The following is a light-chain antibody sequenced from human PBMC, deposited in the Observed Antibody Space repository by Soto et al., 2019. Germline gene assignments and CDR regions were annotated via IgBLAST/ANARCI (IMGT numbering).Light chain of an antibody. V-gene: IGKV3-20*01. Sequence: DIVLTQSSGTICHSPRARPTHSCSSSQSVSSSYLAWYQQKPGQAPRLLIYGASSRATGIPDRFSGSGSGTDFTLTISRLEPEDFAVYYCQQYGSSPRTCGQGNKGDIK. CDR1: QSVSSSY. CDR3: QQYGSSPRT. CDR2: GAS. J-gene: IGKJ1*01.